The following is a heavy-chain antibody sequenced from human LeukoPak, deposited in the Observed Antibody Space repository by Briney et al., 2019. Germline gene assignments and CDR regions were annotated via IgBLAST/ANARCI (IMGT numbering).Heavy chain of an antibody. CDR2: INSDGSWT. CDR3: VSFCETY. Sequence: GGSLRLSCAASGNYWMHWDRQAPGKGLVWVSHINSDGSWTSYADSVKGRFTISKDNAKNTVYLQMNSLRAEDTAVYYCVSFCETYWGRGTLVTVSS. J-gene: IGHJ4*02. CDR1: GNYW. V-gene: IGHV3-74*01. D-gene: IGHD2/OR15-2a*01.